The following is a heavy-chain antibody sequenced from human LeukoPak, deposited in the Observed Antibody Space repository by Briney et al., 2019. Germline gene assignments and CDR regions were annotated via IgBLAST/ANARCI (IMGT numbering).Heavy chain of an antibody. CDR1: GGSISSYY. CDR2: IYYSGST. V-gene: IGHV4-59*12. J-gene: IGHJ4*02. D-gene: IGHD2-2*01. CDR3: ARGSGYCSSTSCYATPLDY. Sequence: SETLSLTCTVSGGSISSYYWSWIRQPPGKGLEWIGYIYYSGSTNYNPSLKSRVTISVDTSKNQFSLKLSSVTAADTAVYYCARGSGYCSSTSCYATPLDYWGQGTLVTVSS.